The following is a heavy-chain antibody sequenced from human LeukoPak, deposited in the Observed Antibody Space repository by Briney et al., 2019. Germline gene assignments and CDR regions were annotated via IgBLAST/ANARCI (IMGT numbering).Heavy chain of an antibody. CDR2: INHSGST. Sequence: PSETLSLTCTVSGGXISVYYCNWIRQPPGKGLKWIGEINHSGSTNYNPSLKSRVTISVDTSKNQFSLKLSSVTAADTAVYYCARLPYYYDSSGYYYFSFDYWGQGTLVTVSS. CDR1: GGXISVYY. J-gene: IGHJ4*02. D-gene: IGHD3-22*01. V-gene: IGHV4-34*01. CDR3: ARLPYYYDSSGYYYFSFDY.